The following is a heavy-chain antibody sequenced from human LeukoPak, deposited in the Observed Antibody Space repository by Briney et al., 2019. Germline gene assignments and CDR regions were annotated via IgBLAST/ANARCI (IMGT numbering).Heavy chain of an antibody. CDR1: GFTFSSYG. J-gene: IGHJ3*02. CDR2: ISYDGSNK. D-gene: IGHD2-15*01. V-gene: IGHV3-30*03. CDR3: ARDLRHCSGGSCFAFDI. Sequence: GGSLRLSCAASGFTFSSYGMHWVRQAPGKGLEWVAVISYDGSNKYYADSVKGRFTISRDNAKNSLYLQMNSLRAEDTAVYYCARDLRHCSGGSCFAFDIWGQGTMVTVSS.